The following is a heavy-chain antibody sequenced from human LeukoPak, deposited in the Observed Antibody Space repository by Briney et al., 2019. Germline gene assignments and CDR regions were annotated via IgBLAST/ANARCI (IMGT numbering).Heavy chain of an antibody. CDR1: GGSFSGYY. J-gene: IGHJ5*02. CDR3: ARHIVVVPAAMDWFDP. D-gene: IGHD2-2*01. V-gene: IGHV4-34*01. Sequence: SETLSLPCAVYGGSFSGYYWSCTRDPPGKGLEWIGEINHRGSTNYNPSLKSRVTISVDPSKNQFSLKLSSVTAADTAVYYCARHIVVVPAAMDWFDPWGQGTLVTVSS. CDR2: INHRGST.